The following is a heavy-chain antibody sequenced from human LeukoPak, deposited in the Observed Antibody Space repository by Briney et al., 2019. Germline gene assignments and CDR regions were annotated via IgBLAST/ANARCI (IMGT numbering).Heavy chain of an antibody. Sequence: NAGKSLRLSCAASQFPFSHYSMNWVRQAPGKGLEWVSSISGNSNSIYYADSVKGRFTVSRDNAKNSPFLRMNSLRVEDTAVYYCARGVPQQCWFDPWGQGTLVTVSS. V-gene: IGHV3-21*01. D-gene: IGHD6-13*01. CDR3: ARGVPQQCWFDP. J-gene: IGHJ5*02. CDR1: QFPFSHYS. CDR2: ISGNSNSI.